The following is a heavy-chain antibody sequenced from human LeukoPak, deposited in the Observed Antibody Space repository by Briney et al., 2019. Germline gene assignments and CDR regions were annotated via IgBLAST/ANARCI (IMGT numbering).Heavy chain of an antibody. CDR2: IYYSGST. Sequence: SETLSLTCTVSGGSISSYYWSWIRQPPGKGLEWIGYIYYSGSTNYNPSLKSRVTISVDTSKNQFSLKLNSVTAADTAVYYCARGGSLPGGPPLWGQGTLVTVSS. V-gene: IGHV4-59*01. J-gene: IGHJ4*02. D-gene: IGHD4-17*01. CDR1: GGSISSYY. CDR3: ARGGSLPGGPPL.